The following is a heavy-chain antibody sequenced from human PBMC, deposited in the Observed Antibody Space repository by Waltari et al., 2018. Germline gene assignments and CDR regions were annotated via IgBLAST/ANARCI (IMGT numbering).Heavy chain of an antibody. Sequence: EVQLVESGGGLVQPGGSLRLSCAASGFTFSSYWMSWVRQARGKGLEGVANIKQDGSEKYYVDSVKGRFTISRDNAKNSLYLQMNSLRAEDTAVYYCARWGAAADAGDYFDYWGQGTLVTVSS. V-gene: IGHV3-7*01. CDR1: GFTFSSYW. J-gene: IGHJ4*02. CDR2: IKQDGSEK. D-gene: IGHD6-13*01. CDR3: ARWGAAADAGDYFDY.